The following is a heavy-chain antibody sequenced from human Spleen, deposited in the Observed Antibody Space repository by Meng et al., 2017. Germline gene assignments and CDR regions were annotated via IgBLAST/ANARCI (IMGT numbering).Heavy chain of an antibody. D-gene: IGHD3-9*01. CDR2: MNPNSGDT. CDR1: GYTFTNYD. J-gene: IGHJ4*02. Sequence: QVQLVQSGADVKKPGASVKVSCKASGYTFTNYDINWVRQATGQGLEWMGWMNPNSGDTGYAQKFQGRVTMTRNTSPSTAYMELSSLRSEDTAVYYCARGDYDILSGFDYWGQGTLVTVSS. V-gene: IGHV1-8*01. CDR3: ARGDYDILSGFDY.